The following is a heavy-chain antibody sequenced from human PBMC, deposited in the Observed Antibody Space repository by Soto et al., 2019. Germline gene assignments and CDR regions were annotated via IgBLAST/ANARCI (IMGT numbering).Heavy chain of an antibody. CDR1: GGSISSYY. CDR2: IYYSGST. D-gene: IGHD3-10*01. Sequence: SETLSLTCTVSGGSISSYYWSWIRQPPGKGLEWIGYIYYSGSTNYNPSLKSRVTISVATSKNQFSLKLSSVTAADTAVYYCARVGAITRVRGVSFDYWGQGTMVTVSS. J-gene: IGHJ4*02. CDR3: ARVGAITRVRGVSFDY. V-gene: IGHV4-59*01.